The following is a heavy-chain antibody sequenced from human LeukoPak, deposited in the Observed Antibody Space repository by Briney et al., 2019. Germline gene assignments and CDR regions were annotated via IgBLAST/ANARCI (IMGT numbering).Heavy chain of an antibody. Sequence: GGSLRLSRAASGFTFSDYYMSWIRQAPGKGLEWVSYISSSGSTIYYADSVKGRFTISRDNAKNSLYLQMNSLRAEDTALYYCARGSGSSWYFYFDYWGQGTLVTVSS. J-gene: IGHJ4*02. D-gene: IGHD6-13*01. CDR2: ISSSGSTI. CDR3: ARGSGSSWYFYFDY. V-gene: IGHV3-11*01. CDR1: GFTFSDYY.